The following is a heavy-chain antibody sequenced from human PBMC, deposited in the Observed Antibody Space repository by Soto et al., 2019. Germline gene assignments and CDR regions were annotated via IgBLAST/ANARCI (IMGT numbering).Heavy chain of an antibody. CDR1: GGTFSSYA. V-gene: IGHV1-69*01. Sequence: QVQLVQSGAEVKKPGSSVKVSCKASGGTFSSYAISWVRQAPGQGLEWMGGIIPIFGTANYAQKFQGRVTITADESTSTAYMELSSLRSEDTAVYYCASAGGNSFIADYYGMDVWGQGTTVTVSS. CDR3: ASAGGNSFIADYYGMDV. CDR2: IIPIFGTA. D-gene: IGHD2-21*02. J-gene: IGHJ6*02.